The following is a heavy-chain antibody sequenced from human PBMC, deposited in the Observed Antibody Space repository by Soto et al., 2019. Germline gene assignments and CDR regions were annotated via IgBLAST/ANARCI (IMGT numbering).Heavy chain of an antibody. V-gene: IGHV4-59*01. CDR3: ARDPSRGIWDY. CDR2: IYYSGST. J-gene: IGHJ4*02. CDR1: GGSITSSY. Sequence: QVQLQESGPGLVKPSETLSLTCTVSGGSITSSYWSWIRQPPGKGLEWIGYIYYSGSTNYNPSLKSRVTLSVDTSKKQFSLKLSSVTAADTAVYYCARDPSRGIWDYWGQGTLVTVSS. D-gene: IGHD2-15*01.